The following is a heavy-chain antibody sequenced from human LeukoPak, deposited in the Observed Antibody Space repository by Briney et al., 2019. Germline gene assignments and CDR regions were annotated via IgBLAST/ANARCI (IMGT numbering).Heavy chain of an antibody. Sequence: ASVKVSCKASGGTFSSYAISWVRQAPGQGLEWMGRIIPILGIANYAQKFQGRVTITADKSTSTAYMELSRLRSEDTAVYYCARDGENWFDPWGQGTLVTVSS. CDR1: GGTFSSYA. CDR2: IIPILGIA. J-gene: IGHJ5*02. D-gene: IGHD3-10*01. CDR3: ARDGENWFDP. V-gene: IGHV1-69*04.